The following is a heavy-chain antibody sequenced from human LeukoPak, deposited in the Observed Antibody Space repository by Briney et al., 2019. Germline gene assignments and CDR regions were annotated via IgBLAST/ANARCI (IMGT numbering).Heavy chain of an antibody. Sequence: GGSLRLSCAASGFTFSDYYMSWIRQAPGKGLEWVSYISSSGSTIYYADSVQGRFTISRDNAKNSLYLQMNSLRAEDTAVYYCAAPISGSGSYYFYYYYMDVWGKGTTVTVSS. J-gene: IGHJ6*03. D-gene: IGHD3-10*01. CDR1: GFTFSDYY. V-gene: IGHV3-11*04. CDR2: ISSSGSTI. CDR3: AAPISGSGSYYFYYYYMDV.